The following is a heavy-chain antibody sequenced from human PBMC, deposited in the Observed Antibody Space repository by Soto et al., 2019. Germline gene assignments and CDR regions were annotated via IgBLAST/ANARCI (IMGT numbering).Heavy chain of an antibody. CDR3: ARVYPNWGFFDI. CDR1: GYTFTSYD. V-gene: IGHV1-8*01. J-gene: IGHJ3*02. Sequence: GASVKVSCTASGYTFTSYDINWVRQATGQGLEWMGWMNPNSGNTGYAQKFQGRVTMTRNTSISTAYMELSSLRSEDTAVYYCARVYPNWGFFDIWGQGTMVTVSS. CDR2: MNPNSGNT. D-gene: IGHD7-27*01.